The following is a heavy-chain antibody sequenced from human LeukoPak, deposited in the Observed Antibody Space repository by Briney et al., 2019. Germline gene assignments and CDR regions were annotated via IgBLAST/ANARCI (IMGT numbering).Heavy chain of an antibody. Sequence: PSETLSLTCAVSGGSINTATFDWGWIRQAPGRDFEWIATISSDGTAYYNPSLMSRVTISIDTSMNQFSLDLTSVTAADTAVYYCARRGILTGYYFFDYWGQGTLVTVSS. CDR2: ISSDGTA. CDR1: GGSINTATFD. D-gene: IGHD3-9*01. J-gene: IGHJ4*02. V-gene: IGHV4-39*01. CDR3: ARRGILTGYYFFDY.